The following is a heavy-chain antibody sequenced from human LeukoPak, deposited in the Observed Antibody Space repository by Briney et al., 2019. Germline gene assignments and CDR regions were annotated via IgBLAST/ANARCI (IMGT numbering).Heavy chain of an antibody. CDR1: GGSISSYY. CDR3: ARWSTGSYNNWFDP. J-gene: IGHJ5*02. V-gene: IGHV4-59*01. D-gene: IGHD1-26*01. Sequence: PSKTLSLTCTVSGGSISSYYWSWIRQPPGKGLEWIGYIYYSGSTNYNPSLNSRVTISVDTSKNHFSLKLSSVTAADTAVYYCARWSTGSYNNWFDPWGQGTLVTVSS. CDR2: IYYSGST.